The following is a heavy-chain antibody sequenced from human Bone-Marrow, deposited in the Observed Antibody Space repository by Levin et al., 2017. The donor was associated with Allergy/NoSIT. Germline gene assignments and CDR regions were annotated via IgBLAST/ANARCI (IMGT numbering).Heavy chain of an antibody. J-gene: IGHJ4*02. CDR1: GGSIGSTTYD. Sequence: GSLRLSCAVSGGSIGSTTYDWGWIRQPPGKGLEWIGSISYSGTTYFTPSLKGRVTISVDTSKNQFSLKLSSVTAADTAIYYCVRQGRIVGVEYWGQGHLVTVSS. CDR2: ISYSGTT. D-gene: IGHD1-26*01. V-gene: IGHV4-39*07. CDR3: VRQGRIVGVEY.